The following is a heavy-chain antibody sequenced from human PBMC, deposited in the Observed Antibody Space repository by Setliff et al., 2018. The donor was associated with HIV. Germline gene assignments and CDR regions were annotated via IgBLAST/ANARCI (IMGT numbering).Heavy chain of an antibody. CDR1: GYTFNGFA. V-gene: IGHV1-3*01. CDR3: ARSLERQWLVPYYMDV. J-gene: IGHJ6*03. Sequence: ASVKVSCKASGYTFNGFAIHWVRQAPGQRLEWMGWINVGNGNTKYSQNFQGRVTFTRDTFASTAYMELSSLRSEDMAVYYCARSLERQWLVPYYMDVWGKGTTVTVSS. D-gene: IGHD6-19*01. CDR2: INVGNGNT.